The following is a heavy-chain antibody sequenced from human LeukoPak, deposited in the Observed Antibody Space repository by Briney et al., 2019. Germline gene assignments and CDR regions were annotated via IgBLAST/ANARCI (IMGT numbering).Heavy chain of an antibody. CDR1: GGSFSGYY. Sequence: SETLSLTCTVYGGSFSGYYWSWIRQPPGKGLEWIGEINHSGSTNYSPSLKSRVTISVDTSKNQFSLKLSSVTAADTAVYYCARGPLLLLWLGEFKRDNWFDPWGQGTLVTVSS. D-gene: IGHD3-10*01. CDR2: INHSGST. V-gene: IGHV4-34*01. J-gene: IGHJ5*02. CDR3: ARGPLLLLWLGEFKRDNWFDP.